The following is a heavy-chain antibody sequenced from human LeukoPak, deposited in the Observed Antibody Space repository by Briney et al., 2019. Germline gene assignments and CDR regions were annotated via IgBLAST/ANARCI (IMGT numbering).Heavy chain of an antibody. CDR3: ATDLLAGGLKTFDP. V-gene: IGHV1-24*01. CDR1: GNTLSEFS. Sequence: VSVKVSCKVTGNTLSEFSMHWVRQSPGKGLEWMGGFDPEVGETVYAQKFQGRVTMTEDTSTETAYMELSSLRSEDTAVYYCATDLLAGGLKTFDPWGQGTLVTVSS. CDR2: FDPEVGET. J-gene: IGHJ5*02.